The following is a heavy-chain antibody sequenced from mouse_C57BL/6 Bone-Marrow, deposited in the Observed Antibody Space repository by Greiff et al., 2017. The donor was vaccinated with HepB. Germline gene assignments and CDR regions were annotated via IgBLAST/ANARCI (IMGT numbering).Heavy chain of an antibody. CDR3: TPYYYGSSYDAMDY. CDR1: GFTIKDDY. V-gene: IGHV14-4*01. J-gene: IGHJ4*01. D-gene: IGHD1-1*01. Sequence: EVKLVESGAELVRPGASVKLSCTASGFTIKDDYMHWVKQRPEQGLEWIGWIDPENGDTEYASKFQGKATITADTSSNTAYLQLSSLTSEDTAVYYCTPYYYGSSYDAMDYWGQGTSVTVSS. CDR2: IDPENGDT.